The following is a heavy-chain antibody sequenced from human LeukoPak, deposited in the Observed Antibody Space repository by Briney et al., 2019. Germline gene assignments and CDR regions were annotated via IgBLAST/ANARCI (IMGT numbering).Heavy chain of an antibody. V-gene: IGHV3-23*01. CDR1: GFTFSSYA. CDR3: AKDVPGSGWSFDY. Sequence: QPGASLRLSCAASGFTFSSYAMSWARQAPGKGLEWVSAITESGGSTYYADSVKGRFTVSRGNSKNTLYLQMNSLRAEDTAIYYCAKDVPGSGWSFDYWGQGTLVTVSS. CDR2: ITESGGST. D-gene: IGHD6-19*01. J-gene: IGHJ4*02.